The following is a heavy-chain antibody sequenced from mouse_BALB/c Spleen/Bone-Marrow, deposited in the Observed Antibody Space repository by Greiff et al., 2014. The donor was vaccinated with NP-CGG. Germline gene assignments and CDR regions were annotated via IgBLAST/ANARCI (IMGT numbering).Heavy chain of an antibody. D-gene: IGHD2-14*01. CDR3: ARSDYRYDPLAN. CDR2: IDTSDSYI. V-gene: IGHV1-69*01. Sequence: VQLQQSGAELVMPGASVKMSCKASGYTFTDYWMHWVKQRPGQGLEWIGAIDTSDSYISYNQKFKGKATLTVDESSSTAYMQFISLTSEDSAVYHCARSDYRYDPLANWGQGTLVTVSA. CDR1: GYTFTDYW. J-gene: IGHJ3*01.